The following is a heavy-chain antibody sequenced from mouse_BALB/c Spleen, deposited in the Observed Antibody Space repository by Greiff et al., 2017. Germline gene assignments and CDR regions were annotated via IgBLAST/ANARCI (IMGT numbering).Heavy chain of an antibody. CDR3: VRDGYLWYFDV. D-gene: IGHD2-2*01. CDR1: GFTFNTYA. CDR2: IRSKSNNYAT. J-gene: IGHJ1*01. V-gene: IGHV10-1*02. Sequence: EVMLVESGGGLVQPKGSLKLSCAASGFTFNTYAMNWVRQAPGKGLEWVARIRSKSNNYATYYADSVKDRFTISRDDSQSMLYLQMNNLKTEDTAMYYCVRDGYLWYFDVWGAGTTVTVSS.